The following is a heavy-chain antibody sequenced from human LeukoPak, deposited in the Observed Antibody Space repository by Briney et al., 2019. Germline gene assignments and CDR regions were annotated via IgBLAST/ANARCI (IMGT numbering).Heavy chain of an antibody. J-gene: IGHJ6*03. CDR2: IYYSGST. D-gene: IGHD2/OR15-2a*01. Sequence: SETLSLTCTVSGGSISSSSYYWGWIRQPPGKGLEWIGSIYYSGSTYYNPFLKSRVTISVDTSKNQFSLKLSSVTAADTAVYYCAREYFDYYYYYMDVWGKGTTVTVSS. CDR3: AREYFDYYYYYMDV. CDR1: GGSISSSSYY. V-gene: IGHV4-39*07.